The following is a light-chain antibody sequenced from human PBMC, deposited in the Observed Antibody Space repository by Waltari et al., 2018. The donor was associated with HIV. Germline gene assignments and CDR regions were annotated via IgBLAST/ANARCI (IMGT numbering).Light chain of an antibody. V-gene: IGKV1-9*01. CDR1: QDIRNY. Sequence: DIQLTQSPSFLSASVGDRVTITCRASQDIRNYLAWYQQKLGKAPKLLIYAASSLQSGVPSRFSGSGSVTQFTLTINSLQPEDFATYHCQQLNEYPWTFGQGTQVEIK. J-gene: IGKJ1*01. CDR2: AAS. CDR3: QQLNEYPWT.